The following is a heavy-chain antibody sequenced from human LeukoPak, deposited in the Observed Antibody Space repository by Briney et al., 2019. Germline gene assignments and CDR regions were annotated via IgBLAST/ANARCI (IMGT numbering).Heavy chain of an antibody. CDR2: ISSSSSYI. CDR1: GFTFSSYS. CDR3: AVPTVGRYYYYYMDV. V-gene: IGHV3-21*04. D-gene: IGHD4-11*01. J-gene: IGHJ6*03. Sequence: PGGSLRLSCAASGFTFSSYSMNWVRQAPGKGLEWVSSISSSSSYIYYADSVKGRFTISRDNAKNSLYLQMNSLRAEDTAVYYCAVPTVGRYYYYYMDVWGKGTTVTISS.